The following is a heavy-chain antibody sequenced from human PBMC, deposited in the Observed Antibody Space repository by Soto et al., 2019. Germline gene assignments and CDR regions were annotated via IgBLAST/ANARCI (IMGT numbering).Heavy chain of an antibody. V-gene: IGHV4-39*01. D-gene: IGHD1-26*01. J-gene: IGHJ4*02. CDR2: ICYTGNT. CDR1: GVSVSSSTYC. Sequence: QVQLQESGPGLVKPWETLSLTCTVSGVSVSSSTYCWGWIRQPPGKGLDWIGSICYTGNTYYSPSLKSRLTISVDTPKNQISLKLRSVTAADTAVYHCARHQLVAESGRYDPGSKFDDWGQGTLVTVSS. CDR3: ARHQLVAESGRYDPGSKFDD.